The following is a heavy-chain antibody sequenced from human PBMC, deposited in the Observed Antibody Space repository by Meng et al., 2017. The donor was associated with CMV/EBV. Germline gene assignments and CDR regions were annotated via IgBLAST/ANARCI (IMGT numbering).Heavy chain of an antibody. V-gene: IGHV1-69*01. CDR2: IIPIFGTA. Sequence: FSSSAISWVRQAPGQGLEWMGGIIPIFGTANYAQKFQGRVTITADESTSTAYMELSSLRSEDTAVYYCARVFAPNYDFWSGQRFDPWGQGTLVTVSS. CDR3: ARVFAPNYDFWSGQRFDP. CDR1: FSSSA. D-gene: IGHD3-3*01. J-gene: IGHJ5*02.